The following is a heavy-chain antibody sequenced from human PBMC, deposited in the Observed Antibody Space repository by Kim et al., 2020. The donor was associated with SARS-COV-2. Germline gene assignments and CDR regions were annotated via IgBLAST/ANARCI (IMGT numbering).Heavy chain of an antibody. CDR3: ARELRADSSAMDY. CDR2: VDGSGGGR. CDR1: GFTFTNHP. D-gene: IGHD2-15*01. V-gene: IGHV3-23*01. J-gene: IGHJ4*01. Sequence: GGSLRLSCEASGFTFTNHPMTWVRQAPGRGLEWVSLVDGSGGGRYYADSVKGRFIISRDNSRNSVSLEMNSLRVDDMGVYYCARELRADSSAMDYWGRGTLVTVSS.